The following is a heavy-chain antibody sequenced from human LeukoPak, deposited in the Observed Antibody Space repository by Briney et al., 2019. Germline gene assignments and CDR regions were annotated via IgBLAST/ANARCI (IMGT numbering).Heavy chain of an antibody. Sequence: SETLSLTCAVYGGSFSGYYWSWIRQPPGKGLEWIGEINHSGSTNYNPSLKSRVTISVDTSKNQFSLKLSSVTAADAAVYYCARGRLLYGSGSYIDYWGQGTLVTVSS. CDR1: GGSFSGYY. CDR3: ARGRLLYGSGSYIDY. D-gene: IGHD3-10*01. V-gene: IGHV4-34*01. CDR2: INHSGST. J-gene: IGHJ4*02.